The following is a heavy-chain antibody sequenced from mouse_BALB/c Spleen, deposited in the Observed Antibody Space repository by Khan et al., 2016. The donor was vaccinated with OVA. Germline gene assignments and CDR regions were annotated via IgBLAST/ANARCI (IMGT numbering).Heavy chain of an antibody. J-gene: IGHJ2*01. CDR1: GYSITSDYA. D-gene: IGHD1-1*01. Sequence: EVKLLESGPGLVKPSQSLSLTCTVTGYSITSDYAWNWIRQFPGNKLEWMGYISYSGNTKYNPSIKSRISITRDTSKNQFFLQLNSVTIEDTATYYCARIYGGDFDYWGQGTTLTVSS. CDR2: ISYSGNT. CDR3: ARIYGGDFDY. V-gene: IGHV3-2*02.